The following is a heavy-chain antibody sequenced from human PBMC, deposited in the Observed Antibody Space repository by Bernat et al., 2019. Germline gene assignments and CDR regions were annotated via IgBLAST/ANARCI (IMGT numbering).Heavy chain of an antibody. J-gene: IGHJ2*01. Sequence: QVQLVESGGGVVQPGRSLRLSCAASGFTFSSYGMHWVRQAPGKGLEWVAVISYDGNNKFHADSVEGPFTISRDYSKNTLYLQMNSLRGDDTAVFYCAKGGSGYSDYPRYWYFDLWGRGTLVTVSS. D-gene: IGHD4-11*01. CDR3: AKGGSGYSDYPRYWYFDL. CDR2: ISYDGNNK. CDR1: GFTFSSYG. V-gene: IGHV3-30*18.